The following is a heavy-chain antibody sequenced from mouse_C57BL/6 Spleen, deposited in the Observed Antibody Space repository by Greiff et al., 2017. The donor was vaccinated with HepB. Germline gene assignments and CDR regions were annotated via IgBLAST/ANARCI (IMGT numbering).Heavy chain of an antibody. D-gene: IGHD1-1*01. CDR1: GFTFSSYA. J-gene: IGHJ1*03. V-gene: IGHV5-4*01. Sequence: EVQVVESGGGLVKPGGSLKLSCAASGFTFSSYAMSWVRQTPEKRLEWVATISDGGSYTYYPDNVKGRFTISRDNAKNNLYLQMSHLKSEDTAMYYCARESKRVLRSGYFDVWGTGTTVTVSS. CDR2: ISDGGSYT. CDR3: ARESKRVLRSGYFDV.